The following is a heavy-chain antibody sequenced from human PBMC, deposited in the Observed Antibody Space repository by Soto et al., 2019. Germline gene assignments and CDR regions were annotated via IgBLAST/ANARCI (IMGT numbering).Heavy chain of an antibody. J-gene: IGHJ4*02. Sequence: ASVKVSCKASGGTFSSYAISWVRQAPGQGLEWMGGIIPIFGTANYAQKFQGRVTITADESTSTAYMELSSLRSEDTAVYYCASAPGSSSGVGVWNYWGQGTLVTVSS. CDR2: IIPIFGTA. CDR3: ASAPGSSSGVGVWNY. V-gene: IGHV1-69*13. CDR1: GGTFSSYA. D-gene: IGHD6-6*01.